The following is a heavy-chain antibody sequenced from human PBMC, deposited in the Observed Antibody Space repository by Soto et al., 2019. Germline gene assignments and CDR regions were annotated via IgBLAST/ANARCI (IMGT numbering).Heavy chain of an antibody. CDR3: ARDNDSSGHHGNWFDP. CDR1: GGSISSGGYY. CDR2: IYYSGST. V-gene: IGHV4-31*03. D-gene: IGHD3-22*01. Sequence: PSETLSLTCTVSGGSISSGGYYWSWISQHPGKGLEWIGYIYYSGSTYYNPSLKSRVTISVDTSKNQFSLKLSSVTAADTAVYYCARDNDSSGHHGNWFDPWGQGTLVTVSS. J-gene: IGHJ5*02.